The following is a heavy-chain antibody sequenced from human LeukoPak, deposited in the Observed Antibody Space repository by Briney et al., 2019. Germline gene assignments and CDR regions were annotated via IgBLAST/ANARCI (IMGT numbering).Heavy chain of an antibody. CDR2: INPSGGST. V-gene: IGHV1-46*01. CDR1: GYTFTSYY. CDR3: AREMAYSSSWSQHYYYYGMDV. J-gene: IGHJ6*02. D-gene: IGHD6-13*01. Sequence: GASVKVSCKASGYTFTSYYMHWVRQAPGQGLEWMGIINPSGGSTSYAQKFQGRVTMTRDTSTSTVYMELSSLRSEDTAVYYCAREMAYSSSWSQHYYYYGMDVWGQGTTVTVSS.